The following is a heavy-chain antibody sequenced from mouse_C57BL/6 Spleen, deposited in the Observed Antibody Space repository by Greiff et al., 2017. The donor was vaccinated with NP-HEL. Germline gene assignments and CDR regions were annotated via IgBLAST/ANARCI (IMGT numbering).Heavy chain of an antibody. D-gene: IGHD4-1*01. V-gene: IGHV1-81*01. CDR3: ASQLTGTSDY. CDR2: IYPRSGNT. CDR1: GYTFTSYG. J-gene: IGHJ2*01. Sequence: QVQLKESGAELARPGASVKLSCKASGYTFTSYGISWVKQRTGQGLEWIGEIYPRSGNTYYNEKFKGKATLTADKSSSTAYMELRSLTSEDSAVYFCASQLTGTSDYWGQGTTLTVSS.